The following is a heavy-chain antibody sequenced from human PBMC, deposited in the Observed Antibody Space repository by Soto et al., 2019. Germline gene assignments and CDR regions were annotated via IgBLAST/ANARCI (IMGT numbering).Heavy chain of an antibody. D-gene: IGHD1-26*01. V-gene: IGHV3-33*01. Sequence: QVQLVESGGGVVQPGRSLRLSCAASGFSFGGYGMHWVRQAPGKGLEGVAVIRYDGSNEYYADSAKGRFTISRDNSKNTLYLQMNSLRAEDTAVYYCARDGVGATTYFGYFDYWGQGTLVTVSS. CDR2: IRYDGSNE. CDR1: GFSFGGYG. J-gene: IGHJ4*02. CDR3: ARDGVGATTYFGYFDY.